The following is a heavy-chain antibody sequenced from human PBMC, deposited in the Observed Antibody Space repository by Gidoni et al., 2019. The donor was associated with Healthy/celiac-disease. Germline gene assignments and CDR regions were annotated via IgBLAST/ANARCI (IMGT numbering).Heavy chain of an antibody. Sequence: QITLKESGPTLVKPTQTLTLTCTFSGFSLSTSGVGVGWIRQPPGKALEWLALIYWNDDKRYSPSLKSRLTITKDTSKNQVVLTMTNMDPVYTATYYCAHRPARYSSSSLFDYWGQGTLVTVSS. CDR3: AHRPARYSSSSLFDY. D-gene: IGHD6-6*01. V-gene: IGHV2-5*01. CDR2: IYWNDDK. CDR1: GFSLSTSGVG. J-gene: IGHJ4*02.